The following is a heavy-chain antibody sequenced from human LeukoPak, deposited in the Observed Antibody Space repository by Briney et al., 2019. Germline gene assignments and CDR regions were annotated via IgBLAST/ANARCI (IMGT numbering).Heavy chain of an antibody. CDR3: ARGQEYQLLSFDY. CDR2: INPNSGGT. Sequence: ASVKVSCKASGGTFSNYAISWVRQAPGQGLEWMGWINPNSGGTNYTQKFQGRVTMTRDTSISTAYMELSRLRSDDTAVYYCARGQEYQLLSFDYWGQGTLVTVSS. J-gene: IGHJ4*02. V-gene: IGHV1-2*02. CDR1: GGTFSNYA. D-gene: IGHD2-2*01.